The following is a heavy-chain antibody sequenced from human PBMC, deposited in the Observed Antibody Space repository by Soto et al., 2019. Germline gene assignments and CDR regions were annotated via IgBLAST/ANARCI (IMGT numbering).Heavy chain of an antibody. CDR1: GYTFTSYG. CDR2: ISAYNGNT. CDR3: ARDLSGYDYTPYFAY. D-gene: IGHD5-12*01. V-gene: IGHV1-18*04. J-gene: IGHJ4*02. Sequence: ASVKVSCKASGYTFTSYGISWVRQAPGQGLEWMGWISAYNGNTNYAQKLQGRVTMTTDTSTSTAYMELRSLRSDDTAVYYCARDLSGYDYTPYFAYWGQGTLVTSPQ.